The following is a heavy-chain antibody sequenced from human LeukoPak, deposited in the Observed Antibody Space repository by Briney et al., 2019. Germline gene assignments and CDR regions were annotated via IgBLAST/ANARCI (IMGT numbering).Heavy chain of an antibody. V-gene: IGHV4-30-4*01. J-gene: IGHJ6*02. D-gene: IGHD3-3*01. CDR2: IYYSGST. CDR1: GGSISSGDYY. Sequence: SQTLSLTCTVSGGSISSGDYYWSWIRQPPGKGLEWIGYIYYSGSTYYNPSLKSRVTISVDTSKNQFSLKLSSVTAADTAVHYCARTNVLRFLDEPDYGMDVWGQGTTVTVSS. CDR3: ARTNVLRFLDEPDYGMDV.